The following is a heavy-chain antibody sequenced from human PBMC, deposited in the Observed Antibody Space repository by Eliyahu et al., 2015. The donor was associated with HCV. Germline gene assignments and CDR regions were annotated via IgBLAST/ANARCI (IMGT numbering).Heavy chain of an antibody. CDR1: GGSISSSSYY. CDR2: IYYSGST. Sequence: QLQLQESGPGLVKPSETLSLTCTVSGGSISSSSYYWGWIRQPPGKGLEWIGSIYYSGSTYYNPSLKSRVTISVDTSKNQFSLKLSSVTAADTAVYYCARTPTKERLRGELYYYYGMDVWGQGTTVTVSS. D-gene: IGHD1-1*01. J-gene: IGHJ6*02. V-gene: IGHV4-39*01. CDR3: ARTPTKERLRGELYYYYGMDV.